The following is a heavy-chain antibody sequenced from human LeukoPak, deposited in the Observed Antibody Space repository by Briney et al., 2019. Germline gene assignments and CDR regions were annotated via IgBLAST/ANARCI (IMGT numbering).Heavy chain of an antibody. CDR1: GYSFASYW. CDR2: IYPGDSDT. J-gene: IGHJ4*02. CDR3: ARHSRSDYGDPLVF. V-gene: IGHV5-51*01. D-gene: IGHD4-17*01. Sequence: GESLKISCKGSGYSFASYWIGWVRQMPGKGLEWMGIIYPGDSDTRYSPSFQGQVTISADKSISTAYLQWSSLKASDTAMYYCARHSRSDYGDPLVFWGQGTLSPSPQ.